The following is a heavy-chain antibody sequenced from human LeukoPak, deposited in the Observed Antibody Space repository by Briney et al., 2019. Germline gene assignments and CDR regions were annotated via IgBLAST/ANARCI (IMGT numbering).Heavy chain of an antibody. J-gene: IGHJ3*02. V-gene: IGHV3-30*02. CDR1: GFTFSSYG. D-gene: IGHD6-6*01. Sequence: PGGSLRLSCAASGFTFSSYGMHWVRQAPGKGLEWVAFIRYDGSNKYYADSVKGRFTIFRDNSKNTLYLQMNSLRAEDTAVYYCANQRAGIAARGAFDIWGQGTMVTVSS. CDR2: IRYDGSNK. CDR3: ANQRAGIAARGAFDI.